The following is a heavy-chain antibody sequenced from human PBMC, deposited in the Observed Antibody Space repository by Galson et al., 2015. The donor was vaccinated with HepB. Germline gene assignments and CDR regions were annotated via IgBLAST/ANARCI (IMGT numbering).Heavy chain of an antibody. V-gene: IGHV3-66*02. CDR2: IYGGGNT. J-gene: IGHJ6*02. D-gene: IGHD3-16*02. CDR3: ARERTVRNYYYGMDV. CDR1: GFTVISNY. Sequence: SLRLSCAASGFTVISNYMHWVRQAPGKGLEWVSIIYGGGNTPYADSVKGRFTISRDNSKNTVYLQMNSLRDEDTAVCYCARERTVRNYYYGMDVWGQGTTVTVSS.